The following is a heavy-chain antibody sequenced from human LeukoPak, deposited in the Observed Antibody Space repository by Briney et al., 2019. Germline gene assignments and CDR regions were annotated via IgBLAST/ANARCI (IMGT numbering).Heavy chain of an antibody. CDR3: ARDPYDYVWGSPNYFDY. J-gene: IGHJ4*02. D-gene: IGHD3-16*01. CDR1: GGSFSGYY. CDR2: NNHSGST. V-gene: IGHV4-34*01. Sequence: SDTLSLTCAVYGGSFSGYYWSWIRQPPGKGLEWIGENNHSGSTNYNPAFKSRVTISVDTSKNQFSLKLSSVTAADTAVYYCARDPYDYVWGSPNYFDYWGQGTLVTVSS.